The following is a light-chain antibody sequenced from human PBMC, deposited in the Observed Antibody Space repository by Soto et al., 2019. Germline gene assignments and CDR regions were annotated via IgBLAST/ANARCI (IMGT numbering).Light chain of an antibody. V-gene: IGKV3-11*01. CDR1: QGVSTY. J-gene: IGKJ5*01. CDR2: DAS. Sequence: EIVFTHSPATLSLSPVERATLSFWASQGVSTYLAWYQQKPGQAPRLLIYDASNRATGIPDRFSGSGSGTDFTLKISSLEPEDFAVYYCKKRRKWPTAFGQGTRLEIK. CDR3: KKRRKWPTA.